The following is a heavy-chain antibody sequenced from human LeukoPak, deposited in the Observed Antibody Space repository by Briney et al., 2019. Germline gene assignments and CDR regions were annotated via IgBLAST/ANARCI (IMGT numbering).Heavy chain of an antibody. J-gene: IGHJ3*02. Sequence: PSETLSLTCTVSGGSISSGGYYWSWIRQPPGKGLEWIGYIYHSGSTYYNPSLKSRVTISVDRSKNQFSLKLSSVTAADTAVYYCVRDGGSIYAFDIWGQGTMVTVSS. CDR3: VRDGGSIYAFDI. CDR1: GGSISSGGYY. D-gene: IGHD3-10*01. CDR2: IYHSGST. V-gene: IGHV4-30-2*01.